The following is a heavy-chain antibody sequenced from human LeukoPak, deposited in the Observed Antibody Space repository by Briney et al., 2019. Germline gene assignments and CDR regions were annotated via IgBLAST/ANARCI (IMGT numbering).Heavy chain of an antibody. Sequence: GGSLRLSCAASGFNFPAYAMHWVRQAPGKGLEWVAVISYDGSNKYYADSVKGRFTISRDNSKNTLYLQMNSLRAEDTAVYYCARGSPTPVYGSGSPMLDFFDYWGQGTLVTVSS. D-gene: IGHD3-10*01. CDR3: ARGSPTPVYGSGSPMLDFFDY. J-gene: IGHJ4*02. CDR2: ISYDGSNK. CDR1: GFNFPAYA. V-gene: IGHV3-30-3*01.